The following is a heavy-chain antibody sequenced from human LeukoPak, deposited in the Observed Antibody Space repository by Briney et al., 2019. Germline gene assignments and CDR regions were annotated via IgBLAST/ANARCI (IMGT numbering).Heavy chain of an antibody. J-gene: IGHJ4*02. CDR2: IRSKAYGGTT. CDR3: ARVGSGGSGSYTLYYFDY. V-gene: IGHV3-49*04. D-gene: IGHD3-10*01. CDR1: GFAFNTYN. Sequence: GGSLRLSCAASGFAFNTYNMTWVRQAPGKGLEWVGFIRSKAYGGTTEYAASVKGRFTISRDDSKSIAYLQMNSLKTEDTAVYYCARVGSGGSGSYTLYYFDYWGQGTLVTVSS.